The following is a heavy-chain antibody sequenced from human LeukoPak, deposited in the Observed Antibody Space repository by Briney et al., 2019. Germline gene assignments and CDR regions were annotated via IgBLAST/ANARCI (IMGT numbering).Heavy chain of an antibody. J-gene: IGHJ4*02. CDR2: ISSSGSTI. V-gene: IGHV3-11*01. CDR3: AKKTHCTNGVRLYSDRQKGFRIPLFGY. CDR1: GLTFSDYY. Sequence: GGSLRLSSAASGLTFSDYYMSWIRQAPGEGLEWGSYISSSGSTIYYADSAKGRFTISRDNAKNSLYLQMNSLRAEDTAVYYCAKKTHCTNGVRLYSDRQKGFRIPLFGYWGQGTLVTVSS. D-gene: IGHD2-8*01.